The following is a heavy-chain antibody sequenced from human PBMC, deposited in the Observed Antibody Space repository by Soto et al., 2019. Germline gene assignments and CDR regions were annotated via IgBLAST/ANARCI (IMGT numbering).Heavy chain of an antibody. CDR1: GGSFSGYY. Sequence: SETLSLTCAVYGGSFSGYYRSWIRQPPGKGLEWIGEINHSGSTNYNPSLKSRVTISVDTSKNQFSLKLSSVTAADTAVYYCARVQRSLGGDYDYWGQGTLVTVSS. J-gene: IGHJ4*02. CDR3: ARVQRSLGGDYDY. D-gene: IGHD4-17*01. V-gene: IGHV4-34*01. CDR2: INHSGST.